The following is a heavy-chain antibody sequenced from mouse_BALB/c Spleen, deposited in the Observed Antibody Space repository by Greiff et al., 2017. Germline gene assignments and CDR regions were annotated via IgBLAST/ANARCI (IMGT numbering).Heavy chain of an antibody. CDR1: GFTFTDYY. Sequence: EVQVVESGGGLVQPGGSLRLSCATSGFTFTDYYMSWVRQPPGKALEWLGFIRNKANGYTTEYSASVKGRFTISRDNSQSILYLQMNTLRAEDSATYYCARRYYGSSLYYFDYWGQGTTLTVSS. CDR2: IRNKANGYTT. J-gene: IGHJ2*01. CDR3: ARRYYGSSLYYFDY. V-gene: IGHV7-3*02. D-gene: IGHD1-1*01.